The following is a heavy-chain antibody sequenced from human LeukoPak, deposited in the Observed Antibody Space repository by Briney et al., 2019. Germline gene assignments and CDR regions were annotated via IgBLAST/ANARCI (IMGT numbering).Heavy chain of an antibody. D-gene: IGHD3-22*01. V-gene: IGHV3-23*01. CDR2: ISGSGGST. Sequence: PGGSLRLSCAASGFTFISYAMSWVRQAPGKGLEWVSAISGSGGSTYYADSVKGRFTISRDNSKNTLYLQMNSLRAEDTAVYYCAKDHDSSGQPRGWFDPWGQGTLVTVSS. CDR3: AKDHDSSGQPRGWFDP. J-gene: IGHJ5*02. CDR1: GFTFISYA.